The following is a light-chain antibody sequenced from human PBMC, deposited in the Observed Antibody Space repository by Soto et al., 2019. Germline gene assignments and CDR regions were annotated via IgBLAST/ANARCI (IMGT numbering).Light chain of an antibody. V-gene: IGKV1-39*01. Sequence: DIQMTQSPSSLFASVGDRVTITCRASESISIYLNWYQQKPGKAPNLLIYTASSLQSGVPSRFSGSGSGTDFTLTINSLQPEDFATYYCQQSYSNTRRTFGQGTKVEIK. CDR3: QQSYSNTRRT. CDR1: ESISIY. CDR2: TAS. J-gene: IGKJ1*01.